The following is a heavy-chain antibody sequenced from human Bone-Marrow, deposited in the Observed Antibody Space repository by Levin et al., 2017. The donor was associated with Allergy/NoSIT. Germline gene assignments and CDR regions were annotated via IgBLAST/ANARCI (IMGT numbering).Heavy chain of an antibody. V-gene: IGHV4-59*01. D-gene: IGHD3-10*01. CDR2: IYYTGST. J-gene: IGHJ4*02. CDR3: ARDRFTLGRKWGGYFDF. CDR1: GGSISGYY. Sequence: SETLSLTCTVSGGSISGYYWSWIRQPPGKGLEWLGYIYYTGSTSYNPSLKSRVTISGDTSKNQFSLEMRSLIAADTAVYYCARDRFTLGRKWGGYFDFWGQGTLVTVAS.